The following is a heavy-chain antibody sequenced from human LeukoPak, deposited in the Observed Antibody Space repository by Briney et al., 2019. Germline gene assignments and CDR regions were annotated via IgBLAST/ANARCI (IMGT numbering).Heavy chain of an antibody. V-gene: IGHV1-69*13. CDR2: IIPIFGTA. D-gene: IGHD2-2*01. Sequence: ASVKVSCKASGYTFTSYYMHWVRQAPGQGLEWMGGIIPIFGTANYAQKFQGRVTITADESTSTAYMELSSLRSEDTAVYYCARDREVPYCSSTSCYSFQHWGQGTLVTVSS. CDR1: GYTFTSYY. J-gene: IGHJ1*01. CDR3: ARDREVPYCSSTSCYSFQH.